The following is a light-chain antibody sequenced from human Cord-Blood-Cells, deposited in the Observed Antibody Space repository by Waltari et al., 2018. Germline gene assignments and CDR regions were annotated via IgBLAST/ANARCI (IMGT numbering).Light chain of an antibody. CDR1: QGISSY. V-gene: IGKV1-8*01. J-gene: IGKJ1*01. CDR2: AAS. Sequence: AIRMTQSPSPLSASKGDRVTITGRASQGISSYLAWYQQKPGKAPKLLIYAASTLQSGVPSRFSGSGSGTDFTLTISCLQSEDFATYYCQQYYSYPWTFGQGTKVEIK. CDR3: QQYYSYPWT.